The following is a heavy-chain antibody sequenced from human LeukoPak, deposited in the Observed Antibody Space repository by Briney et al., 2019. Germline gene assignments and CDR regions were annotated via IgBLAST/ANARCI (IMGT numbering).Heavy chain of an antibody. V-gene: IGHV3-33*01. Sequence: GGSLRLSCAASGFTFSSYGMHWVRQAPGKGLEXXAVIWYDGSIKYYADSVKGRFTISRDNSKNTLYLQMNSLRAEDTAVFYCARAGNPSWPVFDYWGQGTLVTVSS. D-gene: IGHD2-2*01. J-gene: IGHJ4*02. CDR3: ARAGNPSWPVFDY. CDR1: GFTFSSYG. CDR2: IWYDGSIK.